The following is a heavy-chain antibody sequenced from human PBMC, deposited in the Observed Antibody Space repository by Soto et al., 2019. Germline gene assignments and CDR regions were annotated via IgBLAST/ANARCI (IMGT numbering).Heavy chain of an antibody. Sequence: SVKVSCKASGGTFSSYAISWVRQAPGQGLEWMGGIIPIFGTANYAQKFQGRVTITADESTSTAYMELSSLRSEDTAVYYCARGGAAGTFCMDVWGQGTTVTVSS. CDR1: GGTFSSYA. CDR3: ARGGAAGTFCMDV. J-gene: IGHJ6*02. CDR2: IIPIFGTA. V-gene: IGHV1-69*13. D-gene: IGHD6-13*01.